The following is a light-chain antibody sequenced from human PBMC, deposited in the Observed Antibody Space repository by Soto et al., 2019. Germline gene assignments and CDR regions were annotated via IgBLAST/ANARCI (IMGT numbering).Light chain of an antibody. J-gene: IGLJ3*02. CDR2: DVN. Sequence: QSVLTQPRSVSGSPGQSVTISCTGAGSDVSGYNFLSWYQQYPGKAPKVIIYDVNKRPSGVPDRFSGSKSGKAASLTISGLQAEDEADYYCSAYTARSTLVFGGGTKVTVL. CDR1: GSDVSGYNF. CDR3: SAYTARSTLV. V-gene: IGLV2-11*01.